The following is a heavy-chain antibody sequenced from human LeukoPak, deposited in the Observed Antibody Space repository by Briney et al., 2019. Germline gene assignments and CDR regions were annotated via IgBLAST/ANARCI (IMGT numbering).Heavy chain of an antibody. Sequence: SETLSLTCTVSGGSVSSGSYYWSWIRQPPGKGLEWIGNIYYSGSTKYNPSLASRVTISVDTSKNQFSLKLSSVTAAGTAVFYCAREAYCSGGSCYYFDYWGQGTLVTVSS. CDR2: IYYSGST. CDR1: GGSVSSGSYY. V-gene: IGHV4-61*01. CDR3: AREAYCSGGSCYYFDY. D-gene: IGHD2-15*01. J-gene: IGHJ4*02.